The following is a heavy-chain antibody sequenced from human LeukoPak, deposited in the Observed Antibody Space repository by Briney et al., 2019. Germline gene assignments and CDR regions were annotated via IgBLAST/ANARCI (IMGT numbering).Heavy chain of an antibody. J-gene: IGHJ4*02. CDR3: AKLPIAVAVGPLDY. Sequence: GGSLRLSCAASGFTFSSYAMHWVRQAPGKGLEWVSAISGSGGSTYYADSVKGRFTISRDNSKNTLYLQMNSLRAEDTAVYYCAKLPIAVAVGPLDYWGQGTLVTVSS. CDR1: GFTFSSYA. V-gene: IGHV3-23*01. D-gene: IGHD6-19*01. CDR2: ISGSGGST.